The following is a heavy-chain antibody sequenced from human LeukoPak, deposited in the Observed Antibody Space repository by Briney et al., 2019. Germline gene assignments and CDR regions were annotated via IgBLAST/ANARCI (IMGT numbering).Heavy chain of an antibody. CDR2: VSGSGGST. CDR1: GFTFSSYA. CDR3: AKDTSYSCHDY. Sequence: GGSLRLSCAASGFTFSSYAMSWVRQAPGKGLECVSAVSGSGGSTYYADSVKGRFTISRDDSKNMLYLQMNSLRAEDTAVYYCAKDTSYSCHDYWGQGTLVTVFS. V-gene: IGHV3-23*01. J-gene: IGHJ4*02. D-gene: IGHD1-26*01.